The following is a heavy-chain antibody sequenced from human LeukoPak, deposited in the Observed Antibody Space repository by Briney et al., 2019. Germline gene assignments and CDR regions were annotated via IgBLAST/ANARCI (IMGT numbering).Heavy chain of an antibody. D-gene: IGHD1-1*01. Sequence: ASVKVSCKASGYTFTSYGISWVRQAPGKGLEWMGDFDLEDGETIYAQKFQGRVTMTEDTSTDTAYMELSSLRSEDTAMYYCATAPAYWNDMGLDYWGQGTLVTVSS. J-gene: IGHJ4*02. CDR1: GYTFTSYG. V-gene: IGHV1-24*01. CDR3: ATAPAYWNDMGLDY. CDR2: FDLEDGET.